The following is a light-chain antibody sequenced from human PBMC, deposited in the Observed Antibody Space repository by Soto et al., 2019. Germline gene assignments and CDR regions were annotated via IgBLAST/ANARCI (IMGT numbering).Light chain of an antibody. CDR1: QGISSW. CDR3: QQYNDNWT. V-gene: IGKV1-5*03. CDR2: KAS. J-gene: IGKJ1*01. Sequence: DIQMTQSPSTLSASVGDRDTITCRASQGISSWLAWYQQKPGTAPKLLIYKASTLQSGVPSRFSGSVSGTEFTLTISSLQPDDSATYYCQQYNDNWTFGQGTKVDIK.